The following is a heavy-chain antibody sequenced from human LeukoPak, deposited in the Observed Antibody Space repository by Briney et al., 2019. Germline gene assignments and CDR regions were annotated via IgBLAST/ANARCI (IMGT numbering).Heavy chain of an antibody. CDR2: IKEDGSAK. V-gene: IGHV3-7*04. J-gene: IGHJ4*02. CDR1: GITFSSYW. CDR3: ARISYYALDY. D-gene: IGHD3-10*01. Sequence: GGSLRLSCAASGITFSSYWMSWVRQAPGKGLEWVANIKEDGSAKYYVDSLKGRFTISRDNAKKSLYLLMNSLRAEDTAVYHCARISYYALDYWGQGTLVTVSS.